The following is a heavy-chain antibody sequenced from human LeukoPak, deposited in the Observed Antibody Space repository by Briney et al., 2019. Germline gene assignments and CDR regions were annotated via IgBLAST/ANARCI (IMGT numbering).Heavy chain of an antibody. CDR2: IFHTGTT. CDR1: GGSINLSNW. J-gene: IGHJ6*03. D-gene: IGHD4-11*01. Sequence: SETLSLTCAVSGGSINLSNWWTWVRQSPTKGLEWIGEIFHTGTTNYHPSLKSRLTISLDKSKNSFSLNLTSVTAADTAVYFCASQTVTTAYYYYYIDVWGRGTTVTVSS. CDR3: ASQTVTTAYYYYYIDV. V-gene: IGHV4-4*02.